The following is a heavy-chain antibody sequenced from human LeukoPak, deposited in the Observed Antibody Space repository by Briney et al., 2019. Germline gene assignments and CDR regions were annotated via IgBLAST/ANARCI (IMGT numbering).Heavy chain of an antibody. CDR2: IYYSGST. J-gene: IGHJ5*02. D-gene: IGHD3-3*01. V-gene: IGHV4-39*01. CDR3: ARALYDFWSGYYGAWFDP. CDR1: GGSISSRSYC. Sequence: SETLSLTCTVSGGSISSRSYCWGWIRQPPGKGLEWIGSIYYSGSTYYNPSLKSRVTISVDTSKNQFSLKLSSVTAADTAVYYCARALYDFWSGYYGAWFDPWGQGTLVTVSS.